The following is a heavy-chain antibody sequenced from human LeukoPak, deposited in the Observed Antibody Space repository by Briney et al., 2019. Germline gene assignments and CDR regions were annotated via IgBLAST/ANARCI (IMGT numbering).Heavy chain of an antibody. CDR1: GGSISSSSYY. CDR2: IFYSGTT. V-gene: IGHV4-39*01. D-gene: IGHD6-19*01. CDR3: ARGVNSSGWYRRRDY. Sequence: SETLSLTGTVSGGSISSSSYYWGWIRQPPGKGLEWIGTIFYSGTTYYNPSLKSRVTISVDTSKNQFSLKLSSVTAADTAVYYCARGVNSSGWYRRRDYWGQGTLVTVSS. J-gene: IGHJ4*02.